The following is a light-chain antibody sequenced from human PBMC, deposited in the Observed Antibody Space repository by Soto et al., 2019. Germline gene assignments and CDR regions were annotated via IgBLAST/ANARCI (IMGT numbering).Light chain of an antibody. CDR3: QQHGSSPPWT. J-gene: IGKJ1*01. CDR1: QSVSSTY. V-gene: IGKV3-20*01. CDR2: GAS. Sequence: EIVLTQSPGTLSLSPGERATLSCRAGQSVSSTYLAWYQHKPGQAPRLLIYGASSRATGIPDRFSGSGSGTDFTLTISRLEPEDFAVYYCQQHGSSPPWTFGQGTKVDIK.